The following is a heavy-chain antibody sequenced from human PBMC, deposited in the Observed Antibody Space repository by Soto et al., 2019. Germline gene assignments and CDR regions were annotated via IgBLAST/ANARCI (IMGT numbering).Heavy chain of an antibody. V-gene: IGHV3-33*01. CDR1: GFTFSNYG. D-gene: IGHD5-18*01. CDR2: IWYDGSNT. CDR3: ARGFGSYGYYGLNY. Sequence: QVQLVESGGGVVQPGRSLRLSCAASGFTFSNYGMHWVRQAQGKGLEWVAVIWYDGSNTYYAVSLKGRLTISRDNSKNTVYLQMNSLRDEDTAVYYCARGFGSYGYYGLNYWGPGTLVTVSS. J-gene: IGHJ4*02.